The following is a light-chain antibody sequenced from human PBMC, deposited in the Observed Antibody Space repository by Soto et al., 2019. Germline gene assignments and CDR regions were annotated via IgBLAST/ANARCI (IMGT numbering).Light chain of an antibody. CDR2: GAS. J-gene: IGKJ5*01. Sequence: EIVMTQSPATLSVSPGERATLSCRASQSVGGYLAWYQQRPGQAPRLLIYGASTRATGIAARFSGSGSGTEFTLSISSLQSEDFAVYSCQQYNNWPSITFGQRTRLEIK. V-gene: IGKV3-15*01. CDR1: QSVGGY. CDR3: QQYNNWPSIT.